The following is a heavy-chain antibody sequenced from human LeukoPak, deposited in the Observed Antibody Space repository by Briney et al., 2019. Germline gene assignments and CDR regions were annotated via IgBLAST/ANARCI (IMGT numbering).Heavy chain of an antibody. CDR3: ARDPPGIAASVSGG. CDR1: GFTVNNNY. Sequence: GGSLRLSCKASGFTVNNNYMNWVRQAPGKGLEWVALIYSGGSTQYADSVKGRFTISRDNSRNTLYLQMSSLRVEDTAVYYCARDPPGIAASVSGGWGQGILVTVSS. V-gene: IGHV3-53*01. J-gene: IGHJ4*02. CDR2: IYSGGST. D-gene: IGHD6-13*01.